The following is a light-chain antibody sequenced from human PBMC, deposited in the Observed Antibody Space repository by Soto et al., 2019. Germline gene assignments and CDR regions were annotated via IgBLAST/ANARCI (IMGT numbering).Light chain of an antibody. CDR3: QQYDNPPVT. CDR1: QDISKY. Sequence: DIQMTQSPSSLSASVGDRVTITCQASQDISKYLNWYQQRPGKAPNLLIYDASSLEAGGPSRFNGSGSGIDFTFTISSLQPEDIATYYCQQYDNPPVTFGGGTKVEIK. V-gene: IGKV1-33*01. CDR2: DAS. J-gene: IGKJ4*01.